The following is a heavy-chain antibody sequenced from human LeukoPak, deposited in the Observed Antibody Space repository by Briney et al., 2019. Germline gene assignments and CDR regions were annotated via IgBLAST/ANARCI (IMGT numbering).Heavy chain of an antibody. D-gene: IGHD1-26*01. V-gene: IGHV4-39*01. J-gene: IGHJ4*02. Sequence: SETLSLTCTVSGGSISSSSYYWGWIRQPPGKGLEWIGSIYYGGSTYYNPSLKSRVTISVDTSKNQFSLKLSSVTAADTAVYYCASGRPPGASVLLGFDYWGQGTLVTVSS. CDR1: GGSISSSSYY. CDR2: IYYGGST. CDR3: ASGRPPGASVLLGFDY.